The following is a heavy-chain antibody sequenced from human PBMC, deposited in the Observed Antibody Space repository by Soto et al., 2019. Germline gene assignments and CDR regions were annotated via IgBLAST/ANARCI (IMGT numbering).Heavy chain of an antibody. V-gene: IGHV3-23*01. CDR2: ISGSGGST. Sequence: GGSLRLSCAASGFTFSSYAMSWVRQAPGKGLEWVSAISGSGGSTYYADSVKGRFTISRDNSKNTLYLQMNSLRAEDTAVYYCAKDIFKWLGVFRNYGMDLWGQGTTVTVSS. D-gene: IGHD3-3*02. J-gene: IGHJ6*02. CDR3: AKDIFKWLGVFRNYGMDL. CDR1: GFTFSSYA.